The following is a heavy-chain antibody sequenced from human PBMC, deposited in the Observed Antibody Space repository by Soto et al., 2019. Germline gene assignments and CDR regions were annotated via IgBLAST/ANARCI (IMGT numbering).Heavy chain of an antibody. CDR3: ARDRSGWYDF. Sequence: QVRQVQSGAEVKKPGASVKVSCKASGYPFISNRLSWVRKAPGQGLEWMGWISPHNGNAKYGQKFQDRVTMTADTPTSTVYMELRSLTSDDTAVFYCARDRSGWYDFWGQGTLVTVSA. J-gene: IGHJ4*02. D-gene: IGHD6-19*01. CDR1: GYPFISNR. CDR2: ISPHNGNA. V-gene: IGHV1-18*01.